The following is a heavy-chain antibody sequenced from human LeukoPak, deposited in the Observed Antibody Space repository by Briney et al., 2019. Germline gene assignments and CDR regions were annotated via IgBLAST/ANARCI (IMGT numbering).Heavy chain of an antibody. Sequence: ASVKVSCMASGYTFTGYYIHWVRQAPGQGLEWMGWINPNSGDTSYAQKFQGSVTMTRDMSITTAYAELSSLKSDDTAVYYCARGNPTPFDYWGQGTLVTVSS. CDR1: GYTFTGYY. V-gene: IGHV1-2*02. CDR3: ARGNPTPFDY. J-gene: IGHJ4*02. CDR2: INPNSGDT.